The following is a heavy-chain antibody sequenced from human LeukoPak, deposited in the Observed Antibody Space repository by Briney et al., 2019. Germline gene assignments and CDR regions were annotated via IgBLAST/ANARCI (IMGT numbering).Heavy chain of an antibody. CDR2: IIPIFGTA. J-gene: IGHJ6*04. Sequence: ASVKVSCKASGGTFSSYAISWVRQAPGQGLEWMGGIIPIFGTANYAQKFQGRVTITADESTSTAYMELSSLRSEDTAVYYCGRAPDVILWFGEDPNYYYGMDVWGKGTTVTVSS. V-gene: IGHV1-69*13. CDR1: GGTFSSYA. D-gene: IGHD3-10*01. CDR3: GRAPDVILWFGEDPNYYYGMDV.